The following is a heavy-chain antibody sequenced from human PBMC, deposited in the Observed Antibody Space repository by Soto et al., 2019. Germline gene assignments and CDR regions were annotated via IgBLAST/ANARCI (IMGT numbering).Heavy chain of an antibody. V-gene: IGHV4-59*01. J-gene: IGHJ6*02. CDR3: ATGLFVPDNYFYYGVDV. D-gene: IGHD2-21*01. Sequence: QVQLQESGPGLVKPSETLSLACTVSGGSFGNYYWSWIRQPPGKGLEWIGYIYYRGSTNYNPSLNRRATISIDTSKHQLALRLSSVTAADSAVYYCATGLFVPDNYFYYGVDVWGHGTAVTISS. CDR2: IYYRGST. CDR1: GGSFGNYY.